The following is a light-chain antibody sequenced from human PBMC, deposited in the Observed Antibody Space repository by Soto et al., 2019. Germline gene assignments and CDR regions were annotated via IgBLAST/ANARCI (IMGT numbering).Light chain of an antibody. J-gene: IGLJ1*01. CDR3: SSYTSSSTLGV. Sequence: QSALTQPASVSGSPGQSTTISCTGTSSDVGGYNYVSWYQQHPGKAPKLMIYEVSNRPSGVSNRFSGSKSGNTASLTISGLQAEDEADYYCSSYTSSSTLGVFGTGTKVT. CDR1: SSDVGGYNY. CDR2: EVS. V-gene: IGLV2-14*01.